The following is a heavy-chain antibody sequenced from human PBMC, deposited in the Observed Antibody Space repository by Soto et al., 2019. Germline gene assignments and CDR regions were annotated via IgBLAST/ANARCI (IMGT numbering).Heavy chain of an antibody. CDR1: GYTFTGYF. J-gene: IGHJ5*02. Sequence: QVQLVQSGAEVKKPGASVKVSCKASGYTFTGYFMHWVRQAPGQGLEWMGWINPNSGDTKYAQKFQGSVTLTRDTSINTAYMELSMLRSDDTAIYFCARGGGTILAPLPWGQGTLVTVSS. CDR2: INPNSGDT. V-gene: IGHV1-2*02. CDR3: ARGGGTILAPLP. D-gene: IGHD3-10*01.